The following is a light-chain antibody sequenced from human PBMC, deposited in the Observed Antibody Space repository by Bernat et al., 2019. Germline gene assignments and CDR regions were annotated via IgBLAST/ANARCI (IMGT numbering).Light chain of an antibody. Sequence: SYELTQPPSVSVSPGQTAKIACSGDKLGDKYASWYQQRPGQSPVLIIYQDSKRPSGIPERFSGSMSGNTATLTISGTQSMDEADYYCQTWDRNTVFGTGTKVTFL. CDR3: QTWDRNTV. J-gene: IGLJ1*01. CDR1: KLGDKY. V-gene: IGLV3-1*01. CDR2: QDS.